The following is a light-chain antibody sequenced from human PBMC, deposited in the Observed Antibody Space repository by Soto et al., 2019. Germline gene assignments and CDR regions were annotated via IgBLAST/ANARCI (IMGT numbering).Light chain of an antibody. CDR1: QSVAGN. J-gene: IGKJ4*01. Sequence: EIVMTQSPATLSVSPGERATLSCRASQSVAGNLAWYQQNPGQAPRLLIYGASTRATGIPTRFSGGGSGTEFTLTLSSLQSEDFVIYYCQQYNKWPLTFGGGNKVEIK. CDR2: GAS. V-gene: IGKV3-15*01. CDR3: QQYNKWPLT.